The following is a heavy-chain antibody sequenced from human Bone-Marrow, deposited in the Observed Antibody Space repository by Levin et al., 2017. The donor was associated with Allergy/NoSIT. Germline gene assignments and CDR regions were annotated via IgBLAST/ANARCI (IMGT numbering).Heavy chain of an antibody. D-gene: IGHD3-16*01. V-gene: IGHV3-7*01. CDR1: GFSFNTYW. Sequence: GGSLRLSCAASGFSFNTYWMSWVRQAPGKGLEWVAHLNQDGSEKYYVDSVKGRFTISRDNAKNSLSLQMNSLRVEDTAVYYCATKQSSGGFDYWGQGTLVTVFS. CDR2: LNQDGSEK. J-gene: IGHJ4*02. CDR3: ATKQSSGGFDY.